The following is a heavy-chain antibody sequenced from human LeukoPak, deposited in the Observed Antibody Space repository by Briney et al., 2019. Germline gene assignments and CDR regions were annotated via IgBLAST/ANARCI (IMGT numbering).Heavy chain of an antibody. J-gene: IGHJ4*02. V-gene: IGHV1-69*05. Sequence: SVKVSCKASGGTFSSYAISWVRQAPGQGLEWMGGIIPIFGTANYAQKFQGRVTITRNTSISTAYMELSSLRSEDTAVYYCARGGVDYYDSSYFDYWGQGTLVTVSS. CDR3: ARGGVDYYDSSYFDY. CDR1: GGTFSSYA. CDR2: IIPIFGTA. D-gene: IGHD3-22*01.